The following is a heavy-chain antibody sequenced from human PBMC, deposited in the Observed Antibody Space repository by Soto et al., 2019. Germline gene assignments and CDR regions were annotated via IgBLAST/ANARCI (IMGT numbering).Heavy chain of an antibody. J-gene: IGHJ6*02. CDR3: AREDSSSSAYYYGMDV. CDR2: IIPIFGTA. CDR1: GGTFSSYA. D-gene: IGHD6-6*01. Sequence: QVQLVQSGAEVKKPGSSVKVSCKASGGTFSSYAISWVRQAPGQGLEWMGGIIPIFGTANYAQKFQGRVKITADKSTRTAYMELSSLRSDDTAVYYCAREDSSSSAYYYGMDVWGQGTTVTVSS. V-gene: IGHV1-69*06.